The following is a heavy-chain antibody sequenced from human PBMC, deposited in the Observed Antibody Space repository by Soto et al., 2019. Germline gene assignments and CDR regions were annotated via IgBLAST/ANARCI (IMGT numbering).Heavy chain of an antibody. CDR1: GGSFSGYY. D-gene: IGHD3-10*01. J-gene: IGHJ6*03. V-gene: IGHV4-34*01. CDR3: EGFPSVAEDFGEYYYMDV. CDR2: INHSGST. Sequence: QVQLQQWGAGLLKPSETLSLTCAVYGGSFSGYYWSWIRQPPGKGLEWIGEINHSGSTNYNPSLKSRVTISVDTSKNQFSLKLSSVTAADTAVYYCEGFPSVAEDFGEYYYMDVWGKGTTVTVSS.